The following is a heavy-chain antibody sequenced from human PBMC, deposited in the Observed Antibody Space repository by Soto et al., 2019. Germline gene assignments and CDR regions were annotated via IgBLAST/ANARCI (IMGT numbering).Heavy chain of an antibody. CDR2: IIPIFGTA. Sequence: QVQLVQSGAEVKKPGSSVKVSCKASGGTFSSYAISWVRQAHGQGLEWMGGIIPIFGTANYAQKFQGRVTITADESTSTAYMELSSLRSEDTAVYYCASLAYYDFWSGYNNWFDPWGQGTLVTVSS. V-gene: IGHV1-69*01. D-gene: IGHD3-3*01. J-gene: IGHJ5*02. CDR3: ASLAYYDFWSGYNNWFDP. CDR1: GGTFSSYA.